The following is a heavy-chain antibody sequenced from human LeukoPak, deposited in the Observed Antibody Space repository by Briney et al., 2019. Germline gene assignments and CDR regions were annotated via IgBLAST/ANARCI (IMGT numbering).Heavy chain of an antibody. CDR2: MNPNSGNT. CDR3: ARGLIETYDYVWGSYRYRYYYYYMDV. J-gene: IGHJ6*03. Sequence: ASVKVSCKASGYTFTSYDINWVRQATGQGLEWMGWMNPNSGNTGYAQKFKGRVTITRNTSISTAYMELSRLRSEDAALYYCARGLIETYDYVWGSYRYRYYYYYMDVWGKGTTVTVSS. V-gene: IGHV1-8*01. D-gene: IGHD3-16*02. CDR1: GYTFTSYD.